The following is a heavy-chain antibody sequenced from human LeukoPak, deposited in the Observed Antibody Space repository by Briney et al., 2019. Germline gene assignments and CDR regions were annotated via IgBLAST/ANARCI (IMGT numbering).Heavy chain of an antibody. V-gene: IGHV3-23*01. CDR1: GFTFSSYA. Sequence: PGGSLRLSCAASGFTFSSYAMSWVRQAPGKGLEWVSAISGSGGSTYYADSVKGRLTISRDNSKNTLYLQINSLRAEDTAVYYCAKDERKSQYYYDSSGYYSPFDYWGQGTLVTVSS. D-gene: IGHD3-22*01. J-gene: IGHJ4*02. CDR3: AKDERKSQYYYDSSGYYSPFDY. CDR2: ISGSGGST.